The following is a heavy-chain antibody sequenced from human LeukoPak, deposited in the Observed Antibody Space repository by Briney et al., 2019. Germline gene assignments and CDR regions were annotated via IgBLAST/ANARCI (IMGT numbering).Heavy chain of an antibody. J-gene: IGHJ4*02. CDR3: ARVGAGSSTSFFAIDD. CDR2: ISSTSTNK. Sequence: GGSLRLSCAASGFPFNTYTVTWVREAPGKGLEWVSSISSTSTNKYYADSMKGRFTISRDNAKNSLYLQINSLRVEDTALYFCARVGAGSSTSFFAIDDWGQGTLVTVSS. V-gene: IGHV3-21*01. CDR1: GFPFNTYT. D-gene: IGHD2-2*01.